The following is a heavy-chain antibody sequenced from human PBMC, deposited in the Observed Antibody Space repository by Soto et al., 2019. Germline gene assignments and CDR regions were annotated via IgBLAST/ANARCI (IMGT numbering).Heavy chain of an antibody. CDR1: GFDVSGNY. CDR2: INGRHDT. Sequence: EVQVVETGGGLIQPGGSLRLSCAASGFDVSGNYMTWVRQAPGKGLEWVSVINGRHDTNYADSVKGRLIISRDNSKNMVFLQMNSLRAEDTGVYYCARQYDFWTGYRRPGGLDVWGPGTTVIVSS. J-gene: IGHJ6*02. CDR3: ARQYDFWTGYRRPGGLDV. D-gene: IGHD3-3*01. V-gene: IGHV3-53*02.